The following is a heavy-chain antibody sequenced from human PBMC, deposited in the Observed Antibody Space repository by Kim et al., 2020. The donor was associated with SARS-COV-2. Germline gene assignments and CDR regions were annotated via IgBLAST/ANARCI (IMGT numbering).Heavy chain of an antibody. CDR1: GFTFSSYA. V-gene: IGHV3-30*04. J-gene: IGHJ4*02. CDR2: ISYDGSNK. CDR3: ARDRVTQRGWLQLGGFDY. D-gene: IGHD5-12*01. Sequence: GGSLRLSCAASGFTFSSYAMHWVRQAPGKGLEWVAVISYDGSNKYYADSVKGRFTISRDNSKNTLYLQMNSLRAEDTAVYYCARDRVTQRGWLQLGGFDYWGQGTLVTVSS.